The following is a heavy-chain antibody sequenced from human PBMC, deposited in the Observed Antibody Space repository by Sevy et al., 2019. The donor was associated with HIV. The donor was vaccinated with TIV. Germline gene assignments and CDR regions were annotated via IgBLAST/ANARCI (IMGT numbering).Heavy chain of an antibody. D-gene: IGHD6-19*01. Sequence: SQTLSLTCTVSGGSVSSGSYYWSWIRQPPGKGLEWIGYIYYSGSTNYNPSLKIRVTISVHTSKNQFFLKLSSVTAAVTAVYYCARDSGSVSGPYFDYWGQGTLVTVSS. CDR3: ARDSGSVSGPYFDY. CDR1: GGSVSSGSYY. V-gene: IGHV4-61*01. J-gene: IGHJ4*02. CDR2: IYYSGST.